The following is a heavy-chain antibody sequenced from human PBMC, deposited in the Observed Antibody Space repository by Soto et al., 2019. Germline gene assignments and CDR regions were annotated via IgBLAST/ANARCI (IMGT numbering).Heavy chain of an antibody. CDR2: ISPDGSGK. V-gene: IGHV3-7*04. J-gene: IGHJ4*02. Sequence: DVQLVASGGGLVQPGGSLTLPCAVSGFTFSNHWMGWVRQTPRKGLEWVANISPDGSGKYYVDSLKGRFTISRDNAKDSLYWHMSSLGVEDTAIFSCAGWIRGTPDSWGKETRVTVSS. CDR3: AGWIRGTPDS. CDR1: GFTFSNHW. D-gene: IGHD3-10*01.